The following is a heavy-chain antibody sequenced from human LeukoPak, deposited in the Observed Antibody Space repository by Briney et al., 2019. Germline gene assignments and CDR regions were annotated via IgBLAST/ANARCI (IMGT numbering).Heavy chain of an antibody. J-gene: IGHJ4*02. Sequence: PGGSLRLSCAASGFTLSSYAMSWVRQAPGKGLEWVSAISGSGGSTYYADSVKGRFTISRDNSKNTLYLQMNSLRAEDTAVYYCASGGSGSYYNYWGQGTLVTVSS. CDR3: ASGGSGSYYNY. D-gene: IGHD3-10*01. CDR2: ISGSGGST. CDR1: GFTLSSYA. V-gene: IGHV3-23*01.